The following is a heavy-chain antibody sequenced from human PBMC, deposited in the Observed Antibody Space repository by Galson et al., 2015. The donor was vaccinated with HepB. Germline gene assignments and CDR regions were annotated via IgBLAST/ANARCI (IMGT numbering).Heavy chain of an antibody. Sequence: SLRLSCAASGFTFSHYGMVWVRQVPGKGLEWMSFISRHGDTKLYADSVKGRFSISRDNSGNTLHLLMNSLSAEDTAVYFCGIVPGPMDVWGTGTTVTVSS. CDR2: ISRHGDTK. CDR1: GFTFSHYG. J-gene: IGHJ6*03. V-gene: IGHV3-30*03. CDR3: GIVPGPMDV. D-gene: IGHD3-16*02.